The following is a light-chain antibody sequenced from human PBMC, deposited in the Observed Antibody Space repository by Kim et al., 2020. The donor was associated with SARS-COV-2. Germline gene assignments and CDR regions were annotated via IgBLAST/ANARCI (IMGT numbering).Light chain of an antibody. CDR3: HKYGTSLS. J-gene: IGKJ4*01. Sequence: SLAPGERATLSGSASQSVNSIFLSWYQQKPGQPPRLLLYGASNWATGIPERFSGSGSGTDFRLTISRLEPEDSAVYYWHKYGTSLSFGGGTKVDI. CDR1: QSVNSIF. V-gene: IGKV3-20*01. CDR2: GAS.